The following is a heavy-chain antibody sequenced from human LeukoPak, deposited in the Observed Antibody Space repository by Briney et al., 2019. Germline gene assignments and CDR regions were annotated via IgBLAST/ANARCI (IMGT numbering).Heavy chain of an antibody. J-gene: IGHJ6*02. D-gene: IGHD6-19*01. V-gene: IGHV4-39*01. CDR3: ARRGSSGWYGGYYYYGMDV. CDR1: GGSISSSSYY. Sequence: SETLSLTYTVSGGSISSSSYYWGWIRQPPGKGLEWIGSIYYSGSTYYNPSLKSRVTISVDTSKNQFSLKLSSVTAADTAVYYCARRGSSGWYGGYYYYGMDVWGQGTTVTASS. CDR2: IYYSGST.